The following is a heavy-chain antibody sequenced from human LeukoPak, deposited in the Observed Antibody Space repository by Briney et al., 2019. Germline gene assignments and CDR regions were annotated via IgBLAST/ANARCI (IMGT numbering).Heavy chain of an antibody. CDR3: TIGDYSGSGSYPD. CDR2: IKSKSQGETR. CDR1: GFTFSNAW. V-gene: IGHV3-15*01. D-gene: IGHD3-10*01. Sequence: GGSLRLSCAASGFTFSNAWMSWVRQAPGKGLEWIARIKSKSQGETRNYAAPVKGRFTISRDDSKDTLYLQMNSLKTDDTAVYYCTIGDYSGSGSYPDWGQGTLVIVSS. J-gene: IGHJ4*02.